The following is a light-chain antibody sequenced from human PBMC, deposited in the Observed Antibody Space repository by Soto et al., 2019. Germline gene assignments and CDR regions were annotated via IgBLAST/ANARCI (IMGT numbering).Light chain of an antibody. CDR1: SSDIGGYNY. Sequence: QSALTQPRSVSGSPEQSVTMSCTGTSSDIGGYNYVSWYQQHPGKAPKLIIYDVSRRPSGVPDRFSGSKSGNTASLTISGLQAEDEADYFCCSYAGSYSGVFGEGTKVTVL. CDR2: DVS. V-gene: IGLV2-11*01. J-gene: IGLJ2*01. CDR3: CSYAGSYSGV.